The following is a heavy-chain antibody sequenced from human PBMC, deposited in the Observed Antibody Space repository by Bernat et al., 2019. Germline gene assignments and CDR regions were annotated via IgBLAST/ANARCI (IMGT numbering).Heavy chain of an antibody. CDR2: IKSKTDGGTT. CDR3: TTGYYYDSSGYYYKGDFDY. Sequence: VQLVESGGGVVQPGRSLRLSCAASGFTFSNAWMNWVRQAPGKGLVWVGRIKSKTDGGTTDYAAPVKGRFTISRDDSKNTLYLQMNSLKTEDTAVYYCTTGYYYDSSGYYYKGDFDYWGQGTLVTVSS. J-gene: IGHJ4*02. CDR1: GFTFSNAW. V-gene: IGHV3-15*07. D-gene: IGHD3-22*01.